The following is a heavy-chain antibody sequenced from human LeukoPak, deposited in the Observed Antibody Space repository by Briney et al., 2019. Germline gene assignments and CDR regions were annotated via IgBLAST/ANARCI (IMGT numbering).Heavy chain of an antibody. D-gene: IGHD3-10*01. Sequence: GASVKVSCKASGYTFTSYYMHWVRQATGQGLEWMGWMNPNSGNTGYAQKFQGRVTMTRNTSISTAYMELSSLRSEDTAVYYCARVLHYYGSGSSFGYWGQGTLVTVSS. CDR1: GYTFTSYY. V-gene: IGHV1-8*02. CDR3: ARVLHYYGSGSSFGY. J-gene: IGHJ4*02. CDR2: MNPNSGNT.